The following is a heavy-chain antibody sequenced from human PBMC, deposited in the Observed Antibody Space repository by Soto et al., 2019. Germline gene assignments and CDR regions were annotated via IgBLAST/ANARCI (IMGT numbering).Heavy chain of an antibody. CDR1: GFSLSTSGVG. D-gene: IGHD6-13*01. Sequence: QITLKESGPTLVKPTQTLTLTCTFSGFSLSTSGVGVGWIRQPPGKALEWLALIYWDDDKRYSPSLKSRLTITKDTSKNQLVLTMTNMDPVDTATYYCAHTKLDSSGWYYFDYWGQGTLVTVSS. J-gene: IGHJ4*02. CDR3: AHTKLDSSGWYYFDY. CDR2: IYWDDDK. V-gene: IGHV2-5*02.